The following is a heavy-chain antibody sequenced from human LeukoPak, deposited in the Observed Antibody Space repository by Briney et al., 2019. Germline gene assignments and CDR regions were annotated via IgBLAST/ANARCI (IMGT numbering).Heavy chain of an antibody. J-gene: IGHJ5*02. CDR2: IYYSGNT. CDR3: ARHAHYDFVTGLFDP. D-gene: IGHD3-3*01. V-gene: IGHV4-39*01. CDR1: GGSISSSSYY. Sequence: SETLSLTCTVSGGSISSSSYYWGWIRQPPGKGLEWIGSIYYSGNTYYNPSLKSRVTISVDTSKNHFSLNLNSVTAADTAMYYCARHAHYDFVTGLFDPWGQGTLVTVSS.